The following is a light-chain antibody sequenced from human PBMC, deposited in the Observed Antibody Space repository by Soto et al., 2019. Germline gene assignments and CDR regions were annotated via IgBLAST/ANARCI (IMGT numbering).Light chain of an antibody. CDR3: QQYKSSST. CDR2: DAS. Sequence: DIQMTQSPSTLSASVGDRVTITCRASQSITSWLAWYQQKSGKVPKLLVYDASLLDSWVPSRFSGSGTGTEFTLTISNLQPDDFATYYCQQYKSSSTFGQGTKVDIK. J-gene: IGKJ1*01. CDR1: QSITSW. V-gene: IGKV1-5*01.